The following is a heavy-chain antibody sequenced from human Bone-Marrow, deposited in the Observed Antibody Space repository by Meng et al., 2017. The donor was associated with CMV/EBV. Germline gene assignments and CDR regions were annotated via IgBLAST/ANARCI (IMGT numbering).Heavy chain of an antibody. CDR3: ARGSGYFDWLADWFDP. D-gene: IGHD3-9*01. Sequence: GRRQGSGPGLGKPSGPLPLTCTVPGGSISSYYWSWIRQPAGKGLEWIGRIYTSGSTNYNPSLKSRVTMSVDTSKNQFSLKLSSVTAADTAVYYCARGSGYFDWLADWFDPWGQGTLVTVSS. J-gene: IGHJ5*02. V-gene: IGHV4-4*07. CDR2: IYTSGST. CDR1: GGSISSYY.